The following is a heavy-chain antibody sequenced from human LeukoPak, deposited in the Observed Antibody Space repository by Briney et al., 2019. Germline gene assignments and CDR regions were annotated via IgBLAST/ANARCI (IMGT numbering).Heavy chain of an antibody. V-gene: IGHV3-7*01. D-gene: IGHD5-12*01. Sequence: GGSLRLSCAASEFTFNNYWMSWVRQAPGKGLEWVANIKQDGSEKYYVDPVKGRFTISRDNAKNSLYLQMNSLRAEDTAVYYCARDQDFTYEYWGQGTLVTVSS. CDR3: ARDQDFTYEY. J-gene: IGHJ4*02. CDR2: IKQDGSEK. CDR1: EFTFNNYW.